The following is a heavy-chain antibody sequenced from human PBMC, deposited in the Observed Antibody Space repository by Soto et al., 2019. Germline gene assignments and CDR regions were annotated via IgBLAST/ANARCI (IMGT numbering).Heavy chain of an antibody. V-gene: IGHV4-31*03. D-gene: IGHD4-17*01. CDR3: ARDADYGGSGGGMDV. Sequence: QVRLEESGPGLVKPSETLSLICSVSGGSVNNADYFWSWIRHHPENGLEWIGYIYYSGSTRYNPSFKTRATLSIDTSKNPLSLRLNSVTVADTAVYFCARDADYGGSGGGMDVWGRGTTVTVSS. CDR1: GGSVNNADYF. J-gene: IGHJ6*02. CDR2: IYYSGST.